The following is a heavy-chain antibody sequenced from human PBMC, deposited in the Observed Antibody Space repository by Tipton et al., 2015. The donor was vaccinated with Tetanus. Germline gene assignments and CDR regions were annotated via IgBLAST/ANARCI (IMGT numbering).Heavy chain of an antibody. D-gene: IGHD6-6*01. Sequence: LRLSCTVSGASFSSGDYYWSWIRKPPGKDLEWIGHIYQTGTTYYNPSLKGRVTISMDRSNTQFSLRLDSLTAADTAVYYCARDQGGGRVVRLNWFDPWGQGTLVTVSS. V-gene: IGHV4-30-4*01. CDR1: GASFSSGDYY. CDR2: IYQTGTT. J-gene: IGHJ5*02. CDR3: ARDQGGGRVVRLNWFDP.